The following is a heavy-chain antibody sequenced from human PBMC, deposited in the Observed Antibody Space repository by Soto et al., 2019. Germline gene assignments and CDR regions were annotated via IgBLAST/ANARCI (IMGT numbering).Heavy chain of an antibody. V-gene: IGHV1-69*02. CDR2: IIPILGIA. CDR1: GGTFSSYT. J-gene: IGHJ6*03. Sequence: QVQLVQSGAEVKKPGSSVKVSCKASGGTFSSYTLSWVRQAPGHGREWMGRIIPILGIANYVPKFQSRVTITADKHPSSAYMELSSRRSEGTAVYYCASNIWGGYQRGKGTNMDDESKGTTVTVAS. CDR3: ASNIWGGYQRGKGTNMDD. D-gene: IGHD3-16*01.